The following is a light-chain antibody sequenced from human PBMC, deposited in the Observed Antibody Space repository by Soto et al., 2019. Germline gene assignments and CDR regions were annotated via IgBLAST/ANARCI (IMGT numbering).Light chain of an antibody. CDR3: QQYGTPRPVT. Sequence: DIELTHSPATLSWSPVESASRYCRASQSVNIYLAWYQQKPGQAPRLLLYDASNRATGIPARFSGSGFGTDFTLTISKVEPEDFAVYYCQQYGTPRPVTFGQGTRLEIK. V-gene: IGKV3-11*01. J-gene: IGKJ5*01. CDR1: QSVNIY. CDR2: DAS.